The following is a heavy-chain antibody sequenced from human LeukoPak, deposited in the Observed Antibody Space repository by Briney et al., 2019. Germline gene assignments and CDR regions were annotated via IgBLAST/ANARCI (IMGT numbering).Heavy chain of an antibody. CDR1: GFIFRSW. J-gene: IGHJ3*02. CDR2: IKEDGSEK. Sequence: GGSLRLSCAASGFIFRSWMSWVRQAPGEGLEWVANIKEDGSEKYYVDSVKGRSTISRDNAKNSLYLQMNSLRAEDTAVYYCASGDAFDIWGQGTLVTVSS. V-gene: IGHV3-7*01. CDR3: ASGDAFDI.